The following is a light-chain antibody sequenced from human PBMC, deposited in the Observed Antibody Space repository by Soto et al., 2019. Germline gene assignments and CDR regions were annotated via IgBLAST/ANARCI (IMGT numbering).Light chain of an antibody. CDR3: SSYTSSITLI. V-gene: IGLV2-14*03. J-gene: IGLJ2*01. CDR1: SSDVGGYNY. Sequence: QSVLTQPASVSGSPGQSITISCTGTSSDVGGYNYVSWFQQHPGKAPKLMIYDDINRPSGVSNRFSGSKSGNTASLTISGLQAEDEADYYCSSYTSSITLIFGGGTKLTVL. CDR2: DDI.